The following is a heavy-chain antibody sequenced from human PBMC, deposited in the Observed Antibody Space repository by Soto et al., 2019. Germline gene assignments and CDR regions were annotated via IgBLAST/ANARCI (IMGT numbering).Heavy chain of an antibody. CDR3: ARGSNYDHGGLAH. CDR2: IYHSGGT. V-gene: IGHV4-31*02. J-gene: IGHJ4*02. D-gene: IGHD3-3*01. Sequence: WTWIRQHPGKGLEWIGYIYHSGGTFYNPSLESRLTISVDTSKNQFSLDLRSVTAADTAVYYCARGSNYDHGGLAHWGQGTLVAVSS.